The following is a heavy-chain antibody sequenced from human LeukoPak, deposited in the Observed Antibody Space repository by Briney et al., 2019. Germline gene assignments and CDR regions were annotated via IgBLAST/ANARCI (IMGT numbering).Heavy chain of an antibody. CDR3: ARDGYSGYETGYFDY. V-gene: IGHV3-23*01. CDR2: ISGSGGSA. D-gene: IGHD5-12*01. J-gene: IGHJ4*02. CDR1: GFTFSSYA. Sequence: GGSLRLSCVASGFTFSSYAMSWVRQAPGKGLQWVSTISGSGGSAYYADSVKGRFTISRDNSKNTLYVQMNSLRAEDTAVYYCARDGYSGYETGYFDYWGQGTLVTVSS.